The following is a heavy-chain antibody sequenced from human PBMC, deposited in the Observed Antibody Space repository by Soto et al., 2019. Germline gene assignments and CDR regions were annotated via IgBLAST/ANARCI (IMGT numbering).Heavy chain of an antibody. J-gene: IGHJ4*02. D-gene: IGHD3-3*01. V-gene: IGHV3-48*01. CDR1: GFTFSSYS. CDR3: GRDPYDFWSGYFYS. CDR2: ISSSSSTI. Sequence: EVQLVESGGGLVQPGGSLRLSCAASGFTFSSYSMNWVRQAPGKGLEWVSYISSSSSTIYYADSVKGRFTVSRDNAKNSLYLQMRILRAGDTVVYYCGRDPYDFWSGYFYSWGQGTLVTVS.